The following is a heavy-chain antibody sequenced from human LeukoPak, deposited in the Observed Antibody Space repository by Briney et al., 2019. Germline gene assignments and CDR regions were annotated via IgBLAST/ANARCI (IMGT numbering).Heavy chain of an antibody. CDR1: GGSISSYY. Sequence: PSETLSLTCTVSGGSISSYYWSWIRQPAGKGREWIGRIYTSGSTNYNPSLKSRVTMSVDTSKNQFSLKLSSVTAADTAVYYCARERETWIPGDPPPMDVWGKGTTVTVSS. V-gene: IGHV4-4*07. CDR2: IYTSGST. D-gene: IGHD5-18*01. J-gene: IGHJ6*03. CDR3: ARERETWIPGDPPPMDV.